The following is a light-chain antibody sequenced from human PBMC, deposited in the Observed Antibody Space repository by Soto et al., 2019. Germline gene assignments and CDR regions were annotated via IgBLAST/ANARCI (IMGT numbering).Light chain of an antibody. Sequence: EIVLTQSPSTLSLSPGERAALSCGASQSVSSNYLAWYQQKPGLAPRLLIYDASRRATGIPDRFSGSGSGADFTLTISRLEPEDYAVYYCQQYGSSPLSITFGQGTRLEIK. CDR2: DAS. V-gene: IGKV3D-20*01. CDR1: QSVSSNY. J-gene: IGKJ5*01. CDR3: QQYGSSPLSIT.